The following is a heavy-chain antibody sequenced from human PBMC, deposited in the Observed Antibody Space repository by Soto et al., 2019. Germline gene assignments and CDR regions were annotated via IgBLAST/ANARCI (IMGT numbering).Heavy chain of an antibody. CDR1: GFTFSNFW. V-gene: IGHV3-7*03. Sequence: GGSLRLSCAASGFTFSNFWMTWIRQAPGKGLEWVANINQDGGEKFYVDSVKGRFTISRDNAKNTLYLQMISLRADDTAIYYCARPYSDWGQGTLVTVS. CDR3: ARPYSD. J-gene: IGHJ4*02. CDR2: INQDGGEK. D-gene: IGHD4-4*01.